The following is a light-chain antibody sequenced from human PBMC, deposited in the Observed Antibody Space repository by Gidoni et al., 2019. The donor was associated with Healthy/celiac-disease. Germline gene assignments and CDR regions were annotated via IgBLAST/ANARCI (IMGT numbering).Light chain of an antibody. J-gene: IGLJ2*01. CDR2: DVS. CDR1: SSDVGGYNY. V-gene: IGLV2-11*01. CDR3: CSYAGSYTYVV. Sequence: ISCTGTSSDVGGYNYVSWYQQHPGKAPKLMIYDVSKRPSGVPDRFSGSKSGNTASLTISGLQAEDEADYYCCSYAGSYTYVVFGGGTKLTVL.